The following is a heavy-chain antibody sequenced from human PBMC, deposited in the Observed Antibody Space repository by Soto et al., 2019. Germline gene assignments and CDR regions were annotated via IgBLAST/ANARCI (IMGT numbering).Heavy chain of an antibody. D-gene: IGHD6-6*01. J-gene: IGHJ6*03. CDR1: GFTFSDYY. V-gene: IGHV3-11*01. CDR3: ASSGKQLVRWSYYMDV. CDR2: ISSSGSTI. Sequence: GGSLRLSCAASGFTFSDYYMSWIRQAPGKGLEWVSYISSSGSTIYYADSVKGRFTISRDNAKNSLYLQMNSLRAEDTAVYYCASSGKQLVRWSYYMDVWGKGTTVTVSS.